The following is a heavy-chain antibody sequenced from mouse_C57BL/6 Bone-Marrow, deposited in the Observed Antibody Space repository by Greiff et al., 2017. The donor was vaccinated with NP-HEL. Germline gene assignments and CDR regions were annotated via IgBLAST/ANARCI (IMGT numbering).Heavy chain of an antibody. V-gene: IGHV1-7*01. CDR3: APVYYGSSYPYAMDY. CDR1: GYTFTSYW. Sequence: QVQLKQSGAELAKPGASVKLSCKASGYTFTSYWMHWVKQRPGQGLEWIGYINPSSGYTKYNQKFKDKATLTADKSSSTAYMQLSSLTYEDSAVYYCAPVYYGSSYPYAMDYWGQGTSVTVSS. J-gene: IGHJ4*01. D-gene: IGHD1-1*01. CDR2: INPSSGYT.